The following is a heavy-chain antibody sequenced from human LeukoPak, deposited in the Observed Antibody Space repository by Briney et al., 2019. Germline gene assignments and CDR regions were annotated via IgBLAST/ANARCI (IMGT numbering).Heavy chain of an antibody. D-gene: IGHD3-3*01. CDR3: ARRDFRSGYPQYEYYYYGMDV. V-gene: IGHV3-48*01. Sequence: TGGSLRLSCAASGFTLSSYSMNWVRQAPGKGLEWVSYISSSSSTIYYADSVKGRFTISRDNAKNSLYLQMNSLRAEDTAVYYCARRDFRSGYPQYEYYYYGMDVWGQGTTVTVSS. J-gene: IGHJ6*02. CDR2: ISSSSSTI. CDR1: GFTLSSYS.